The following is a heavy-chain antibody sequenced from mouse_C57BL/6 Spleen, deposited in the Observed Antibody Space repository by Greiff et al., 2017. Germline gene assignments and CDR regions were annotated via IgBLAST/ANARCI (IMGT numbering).Heavy chain of an antibody. D-gene: IGHD2-4*01. J-gene: IGHJ3*01. CDR1: GYTFTDYY. CDR3: ARSYYDYVPAWFAY. Sequence: EVQLQQSGPELVKPGASVKISCKASGYTFTDYYMNWVKQSHGKSLEWIGDINPNNGGTSYNQKFKGKATLTVDKSSSTAYMELRSLTSEDSAVYYCARSYYDYVPAWFAYWGQGTLVTVSA. CDR2: INPNNGGT. V-gene: IGHV1-26*01.